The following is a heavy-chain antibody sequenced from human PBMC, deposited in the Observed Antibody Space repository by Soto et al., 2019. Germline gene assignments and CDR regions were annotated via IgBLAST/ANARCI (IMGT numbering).Heavy chain of an antibody. CDR3: SITFCGGDYKAFDI. CDR2: IYYSGST. J-gene: IGHJ3*02. CDR1: GGSVSSGSYY. Sequence: SETLSLTCTVSGGSVSSGSYYWSWIRQPPGKGLEWIGYIYYSGSTNYNPSLKSRVTISVDTSKNQFSLKLSSVTAADTAVYYCSITFCGGDYKAFDIWGQWTIFTVSS. V-gene: IGHV4-61*01. D-gene: IGHD2-21*02.